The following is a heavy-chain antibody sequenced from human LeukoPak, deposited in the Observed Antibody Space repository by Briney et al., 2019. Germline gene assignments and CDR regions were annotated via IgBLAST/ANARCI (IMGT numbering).Heavy chain of an antibody. CDR2: ISYDGNNK. V-gene: IGHV3-30*18. CDR3: AKEPRVGYCSGGSCYSGHNWFDP. Sequence: PGRSLRLSCAASGFTFSSYGMHWVRQAPGKGLEWVAVISYDGNNKYYADSVKGRFTISRDNSKNTLYLQMNSLRAEDTAVYYCAKEPRVGYCSGGSCYSGHNWFDPWGQGTLVTVSS. J-gene: IGHJ5*02. CDR1: GFTFSSYG. D-gene: IGHD2-15*01.